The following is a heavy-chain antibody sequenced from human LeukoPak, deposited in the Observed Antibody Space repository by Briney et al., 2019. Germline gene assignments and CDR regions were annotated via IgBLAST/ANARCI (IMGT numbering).Heavy chain of an antibody. D-gene: IGHD3-10*01. CDR2: INPSGGST. Sequence: ASVKVSCKASGYTFTSYYMHWVRQAPGQGLEWMGIINPSGGSTSYAQKFQGRVTMTRDTSTSTVYMELSSLRSEDTAVYYCARDGEYYYGSGSYFDYWGQGTLVTVSS. CDR3: ARDGEYYYGSGSYFDY. J-gene: IGHJ4*02. V-gene: IGHV1-46*01. CDR1: GYTFTSYY.